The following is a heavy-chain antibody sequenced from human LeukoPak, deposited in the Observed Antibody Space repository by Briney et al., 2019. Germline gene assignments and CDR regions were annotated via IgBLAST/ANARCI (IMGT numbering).Heavy chain of an antibody. CDR2: INHSGST. V-gene: IGHV4-34*01. CDR3: ATRFGSTVDY. CDR1: GGSFSGYY. D-gene: IGHD3-10*01. J-gene: IGHJ4*02. Sequence: SETLSLTCAVYGGSFSGYYWSWIRQPPGKGLEWIGEINHSGSTNYNPSLKSRVTISVDKSKNQFSLKLSSVTAADTAVYYCATRFGSTVDYWGQGTLVTVSS.